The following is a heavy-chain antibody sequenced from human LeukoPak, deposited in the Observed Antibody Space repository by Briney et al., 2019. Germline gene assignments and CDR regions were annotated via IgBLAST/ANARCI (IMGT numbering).Heavy chain of an antibody. V-gene: IGHV4-59*08. CDR2: IYYSGST. J-gene: IGHJ3*02. CDR3: ARHRRVTTYDAFDT. CDR1: GGSISSYY. Sequence: PSETLSLTCTVSGGSISSYYWSWIRQPPGKGLEWIGYIYYSGSTNYNPSLKSRVTISVDTSRNQFSLKLSSVTAADTAVYYCARHRRVTTYDAFDTWGQGTMVTVSS. D-gene: IGHD3-22*01.